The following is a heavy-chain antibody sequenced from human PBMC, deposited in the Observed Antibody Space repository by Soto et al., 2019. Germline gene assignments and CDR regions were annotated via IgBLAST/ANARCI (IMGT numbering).Heavy chain of an antibody. V-gene: IGHV3-30-3*01. D-gene: IGHD3-22*01. CDR1: GFTFSSYA. Sequence: GGSLRLSCAASGFTFSSYAMHWVRQAPGKGLEWVAVISYDGSNKYYADSVKGRFTISRDNSKNTLYLQMNSLRAEDTAVYYCARDANYYDSSGYLYYFDYWGQGTLVTVSS. CDR3: ARDANYYDSSGYLYYFDY. J-gene: IGHJ4*02. CDR2: ISYDGSNK.